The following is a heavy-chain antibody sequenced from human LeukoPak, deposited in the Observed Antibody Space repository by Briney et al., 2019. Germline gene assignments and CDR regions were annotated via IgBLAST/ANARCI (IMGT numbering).Heavy chain of an antibody. CDR2: INHSGST. CDR1: GGSFSGYY. V-gene: IGHV4-34*01. J-gene: IGHJ6*03. Sequence: PSETLSLTCAVYGGSFSGYYWSWIRQPPGKGLEWIGEINHSGSTNYSPSLKSRVTISVDTSKNQFSLKLSSVTAADTAVYYCARGASAVYYYYYMDVWGKGTTVTVSS. CDR3: ARGASAVYYYYYMDV.